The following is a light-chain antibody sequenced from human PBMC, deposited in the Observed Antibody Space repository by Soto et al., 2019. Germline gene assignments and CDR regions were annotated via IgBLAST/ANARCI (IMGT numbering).Light chain of an antibody. Sequence: PSMQSPCTQSTSVADRVTIPCRASQSISSWLAWYQQKPGKAPKLLIYDASSLESGVPSRFSGSGSGTEFTLTISSLQPDDFGIYYCQKYNQWLWTFGPGTKVDIK. CDR1: QSISSW. V-gene: IGKV1-5*01. CDR3: QKYNQWLWT. CDR2: DAS. J-gene: IGKJ1*01.